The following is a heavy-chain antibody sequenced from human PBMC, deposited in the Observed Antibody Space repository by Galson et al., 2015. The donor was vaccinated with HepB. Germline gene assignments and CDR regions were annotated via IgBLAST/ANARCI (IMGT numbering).Heavy chain of an antibody. D-gene: IGHD5-12*01. Sequence: TLSLTCTVSGGSISSGGYYWSWIRQHPGKGLEWIGYIYYSGSTYYNPSLKSRVTISVDTSKNQFSLKLSSVTAADTAVYYCAGEGGSALVDYWGQGTLVTVSS. CDR3: AGEGGSALVDY. CDR1: GGSISSGGYY. CDR2: IYYSGST. J-gene: IGHJ4*02. V-gene: IGHV4-31*03.